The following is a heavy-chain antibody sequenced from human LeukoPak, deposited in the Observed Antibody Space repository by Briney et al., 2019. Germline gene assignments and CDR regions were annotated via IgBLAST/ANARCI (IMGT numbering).Heavy chain of an antibody. Sequence: AGSLRLSCAASGFTFSTYSMNWVRQAPGKGLEGVSSISSRRSDIYYEDSVKGRFTISRDNSKNTLYLQMNGLRAEDTAVYYCARAPGYSSSMRYWYLDLWGRGTLVTVSS. CDR3: ARAPGYSSSMRYWYLDL. D-gene: IGHD6-13*01. J-gene: IGHJ2*01. V-gene: IGHV3-21*01. CDR2: ISSRRSDI. CDR1: GFTFSTYS.